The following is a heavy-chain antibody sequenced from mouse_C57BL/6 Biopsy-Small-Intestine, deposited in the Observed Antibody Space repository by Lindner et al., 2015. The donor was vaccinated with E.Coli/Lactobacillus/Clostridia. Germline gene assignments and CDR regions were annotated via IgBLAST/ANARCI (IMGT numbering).Heavy chain of an antibody. V-gene: IGHV1-80*01. Sequence: VQLQESGAELVKPGASVKISCKISGCAFSRYWMNWVKQRPGKGLEWVGQIYPGDGDTNYNGKFKGKASLTADKSSSTAYMQLSSLTSEDSTVYFCARSAYGSSHWYFDVWGTGTTVTVSS. J-gene: IGHJ1*03. CDR3: ARSAYGSSHWYFDV. CDR1: GCAFSRYW. CDR2: IYPGDGDT. D-gene: IGHD1-1*01.